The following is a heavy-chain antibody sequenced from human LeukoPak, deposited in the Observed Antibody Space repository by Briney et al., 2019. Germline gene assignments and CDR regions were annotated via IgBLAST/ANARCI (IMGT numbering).Heavy chain of an antibody. CDR3: TRGRASYDILTGYSYYYYGMDV. CDR2: IRSKAYGGTT. CDR1: GFTFGDYA. V-gene: IGHV3-49*04. D-gene: IGHD3-9*01. Sequence: GGSLRLSCPASGFTFGDYAMSWVRQAPGKGLEWVGFIRSKAYGGTTEYAASVKGRFTISRDDSKSIAYLQMNSLKTEDTAVYYCTRGRASYDILTGYSYYYYGMDVWGKGTTVTVSS. J-gene: IGHJ6*04.